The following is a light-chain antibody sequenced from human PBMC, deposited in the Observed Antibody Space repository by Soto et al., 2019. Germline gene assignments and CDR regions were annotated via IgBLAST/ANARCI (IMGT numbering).Light chain of an antibody. CDR1: QSINTF. CDR3: QQRSIWPLT. J-gene: IGKJ4*01. Sequence: EVLLTQSPASLSVSPWESVTLSCRASQSINTFLAWYQQKPGQAPRLLIYNASSRAAGVPARFSGRGSGTDFTLTINSLEPEDFAVYHCQQRSIWPLTFGGGTRVE. V-gene: IGKV3-11*01. CDR2: NAS.